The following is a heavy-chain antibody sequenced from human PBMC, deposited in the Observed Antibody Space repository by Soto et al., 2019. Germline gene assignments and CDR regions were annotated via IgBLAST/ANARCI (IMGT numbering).Heavy chain of an antibody. CDR1: GFTFSSYG. CDR3: AKEAYYYGSGSYRYFDY. J-gene: IGHJ4*02. V-gene: IGHV3-30*18. CDR2: ISYDGSNK. D-gene: IGHD3-10*01. Sequence: GGSLRLSCAASGFTFSSYGMHWVRQAPGKGLEWVAVISYDGSNKYYADSVKGRFTISRDNSKNTLYLQMNSLRAEDTAVYYCAKEAYYYGSGSYRYFDYWGQGTLVTVSS.